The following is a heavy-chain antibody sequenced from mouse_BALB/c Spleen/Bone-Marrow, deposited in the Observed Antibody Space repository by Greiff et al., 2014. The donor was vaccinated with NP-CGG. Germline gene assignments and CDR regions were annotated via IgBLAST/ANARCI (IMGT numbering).Heavy chain of an antibody. V-gene: IGHV1-69*01. CDR2: IDTSDSYT. J-gene: IGHJ4*01. Sequence: QVQLQQSGAELGMPGASVKMSCKASGYTFTDKWMYWVKQRPGQGLEWTGAIDTSDSYTNYNQKFMGKASLTVDASSSTAYMQVSSLTSDDSAVYYCARGGHDFSLDYWGQGTSVTVSS. CDR3: ARGGHDFSLDY. D-gene: IGHD2-4*01. CDR1: GYTFTDKW.